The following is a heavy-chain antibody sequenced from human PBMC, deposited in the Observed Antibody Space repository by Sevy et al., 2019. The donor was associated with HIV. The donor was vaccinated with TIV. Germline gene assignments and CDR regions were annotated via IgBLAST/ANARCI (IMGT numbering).Heavy chain of an antibody. J-gene: IGHJ4*02. CDR2: LSGRGYSA. D-gene: IGHD6-13*01. CDR3: AKGTQQCPSDY. CDR1: GFSFDNFA. V-gene: IGHV3-23*01. Sequence: GGSLRLSCAASGFSFDNFAMTWVRQAPGKGLEWVSSLSGRGYSAYYADSVKVRFTISRDNSKNTLYLQMNNLRVEDTAVYYCAKGTQQCPSDYWGQGTLVTVSS.